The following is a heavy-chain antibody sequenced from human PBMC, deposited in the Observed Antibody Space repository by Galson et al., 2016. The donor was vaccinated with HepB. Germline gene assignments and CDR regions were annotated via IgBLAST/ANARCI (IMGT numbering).Heavy chain of an antibody. D-gene: IGHD3-22*01. CDR3: SSAAYHYGSNGYYFAY. CDR1: GFTFSDYW. CDR2: IKQDGSEK. J-gene: IGHJ4*02. Sequence: SLRLSCAASGFTFSDYWVAWVRQTPGEGLEWVANIKQDGSEKYYVDSVKGRFTISRDNAKNSLYLQMNSLRPEGTAVYYCSSAAYHYGSNGYYFAYWGQGTLVTVSS. V-gene: IGHV3-7*05.